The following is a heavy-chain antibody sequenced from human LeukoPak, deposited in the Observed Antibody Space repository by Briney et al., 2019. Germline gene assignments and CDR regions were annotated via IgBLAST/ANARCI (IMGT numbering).Heavy chain of an antibody. Sequence: ASETLSLTCAVYGGSFSGYYWSWIRQPPGKGLEWIGEINHSGSTNYNPPLKSRVTISVDTSKNQFSLKLSSVTAADTAVYYCASYAVAGRDLDDYWGQGTLVTVSS. V-gene: IGHV4-34*01. CDR1: GGSFSGYY. J-gene: IGHJ4*02. CDR3: ASYAVAGRDLDDY. CDR2: INHSGST. D-gene: IGHD6-19*01.